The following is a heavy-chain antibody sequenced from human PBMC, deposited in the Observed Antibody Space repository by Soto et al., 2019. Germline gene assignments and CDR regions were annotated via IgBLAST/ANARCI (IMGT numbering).Heavy chain of an antibody. CDR3: ARGASIAAAGTHYYYYGMDV. CDR2: TYYRSKWYN. CDR1: GDSVSSNSAA. J-gene: IGHJ6*02. D-gene: IGHD6-13*01. Sequence: PSHTLSLTCAISGDSVSSNSAAWNWIRQSPSRGLEWLGRTYYRSKWYNDYAVSVKSRITINPDTSKNQFSLQLNSVTPEDTAVYYCARGASIAAAGTHYYYYGMDVWGQGTTVTVSS. V-gene: IGHV6-1*01.